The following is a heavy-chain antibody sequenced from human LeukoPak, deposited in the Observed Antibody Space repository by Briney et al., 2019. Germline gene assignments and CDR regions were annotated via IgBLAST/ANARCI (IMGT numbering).Heavy chain of an antibody. Sequence: SETLSLTCTVSGGSISSGDYYWSWIRQPPGKGLEWIGYIYYSESTYYDPSLKSRVTISVATSKNQFSLKLSSVTAADTAVYYCAREGYQLLFGRFDPWGQGTLVTVSS. J-gene: IGHJ5*02. CDR2: IYYSEST. D-gene: IGHD2-2*01. V-gene: IGHV4-30-4*01. CDR1: GGSISSGDYY. CDR3: AREGYQLLFGRFDP.